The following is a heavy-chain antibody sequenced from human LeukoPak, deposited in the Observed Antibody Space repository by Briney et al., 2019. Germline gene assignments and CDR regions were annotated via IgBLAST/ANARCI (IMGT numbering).Heavy chain of an antibody. CDR2: IYYSGST. CDR1: GGSISSYY. CDR3: ARIGYGGNSWWFDP. V-gene: IGHV4-59*01. Sequence: SETLSLTRAVSGGSISSYYWSCIRQPPGKGLEWIGYIYYSGSTNYNPSLKSRVTISVDTSKNQFSLKLSSVTAADTAVYYCARIGYGGNSWWFDPWGQGTLVTVSS. D-gene: IGHD4-23*01. J-gene: IGHJ5*02.